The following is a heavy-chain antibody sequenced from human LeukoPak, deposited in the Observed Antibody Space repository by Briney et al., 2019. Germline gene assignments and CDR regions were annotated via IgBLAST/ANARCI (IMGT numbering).Heavy chain of an antibody. CDR1: GGSFSGYY. CDR2: INHSGST. D-gene: IGHD1-26*01. J-gene: IGHJ4*02. CDR3: ARVGGSYSGGRIFDY. Sequence: PSETLSLTCAVYGGSFSGYYWSWIRQPPGKGLEWIGEINHSGSTNYNPSLKSRVTISVDTSKNQFSLKLSSVTAADTAVYYCARVGGSYSGGRIFDYWGQGTLVTVSS. V-gene: IGHV4-34*01.